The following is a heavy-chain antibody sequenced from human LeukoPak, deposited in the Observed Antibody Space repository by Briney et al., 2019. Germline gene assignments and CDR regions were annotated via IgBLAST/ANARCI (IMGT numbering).Heavy chain of an antibody. Sequence: SETLSLTCSVSGDSIAATSYYWAWIRQPPGKGLEWIGSIYYSGNTNYDPSLQSRVTMSVDTSKNQFSLSLSSVTAADTAVYYCARHRRYSSGWYGAFDIWGQGTMVTAAS. CDR3: ARHRRYSSGWYGAFDI. CDR2: IYYSGNT. V-gene: IGHV4-39*01. J-gene: IGHJ3*02. D-gene: IGHD6-19*01. CDR1: GDSIAATSYY.